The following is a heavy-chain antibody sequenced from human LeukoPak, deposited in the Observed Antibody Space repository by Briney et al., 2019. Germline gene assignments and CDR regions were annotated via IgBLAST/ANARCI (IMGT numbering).Heavy chain of an antibody. D-gene: IGHD3-10*01. J-gene: IGHJ4*02. V-gene: IGHV3-23*01. Sequence: GGSLRLSCAASGFTFSNYAMTWVRQAPGKGLEWVPAISGRGGSTYYADSVQGRFTISRDNSKNTLYLQMNSLRAEDTAVYYCAKTLVRGAGPFDYWGQGTLVTVSS. CDR2: ISGRGGST. CDR3: AKTLVRGAGPFDY. CDR1: GFTFSNYA.